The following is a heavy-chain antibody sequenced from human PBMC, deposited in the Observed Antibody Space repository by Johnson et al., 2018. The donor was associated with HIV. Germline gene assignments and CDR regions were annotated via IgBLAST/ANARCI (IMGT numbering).Heavy chain of an antibody. CDR2: NPNGGNT. Sequence: QLVESGGGVVQPGRSLRLSCAASGFTVSSNYMNCVRQAPGNGLELVGQVNPNGGNTYLIDSNKDRFNASRGNAKNTLHLQMNSLKTEDTAVYYCTTRHLSSSRAYAFDIWGQGTMVTVSS. V-gene: IGHV3-25*04. CDR3: TTRHLSSSRAYAFDI. J-gene: IGHJ3*02. CDR1: GFTVSSNY. D-gene: IGHD6-13*01.